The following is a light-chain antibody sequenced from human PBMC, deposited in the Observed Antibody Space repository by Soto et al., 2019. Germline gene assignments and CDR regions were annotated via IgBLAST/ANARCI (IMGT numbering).Light chain of an antibody. V-gene: IGKV1-13*02. CDR3: QQCQSYPIT. J-gene: IGKJ5*01. Sequence: AIQVTQYPSSLSASVGDRVTITCRASQGMSSTLAWYQHKPGKAPRLLIYDASILANGVPSRFSGSGSGTEFTLTISSLQPEDFATYFCQQCQSYPITFGQGTRLEIK. CDR1: QGMSST. CDR2: DAS.